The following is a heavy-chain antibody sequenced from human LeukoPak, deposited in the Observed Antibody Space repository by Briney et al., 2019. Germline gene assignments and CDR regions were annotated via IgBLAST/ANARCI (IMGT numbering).Heavy chain of an antibody. CDR3: ARVSSSWSYNWFDP. CDR2: IIPIFGTA. J-gene: IGHJ5*02. D-gene: IGHD6-13*01. V-gene: IGHV1-69*05. CDR1: GYTFTSYD. Sequence: ASVKVSCKASGYTFTSYDISWVRQAPGQGLEWMGGIIPIFGTANYAQKFQGRVTITTDESTSTAYMELSSLRSEDTAVYYCARVSSSWSYNWFDPWGQGTLVTVSS.